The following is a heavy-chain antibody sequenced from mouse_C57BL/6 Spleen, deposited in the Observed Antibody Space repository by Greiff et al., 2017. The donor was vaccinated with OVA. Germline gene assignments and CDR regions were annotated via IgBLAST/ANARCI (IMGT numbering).Heavy chain of an antibody. CDR3: AIDTTAMGAMDY. CDR2: IYPGDGDT. V-gene: IGHV1-80*01. Sequence: VQLQQSGAELVKPGASVKISCKASGYAFSSYWMNWVKQRPGKGLEWIGQIYPGDGDTNYNGKFKGKATLTADKSSSTAYMQLSSLTSEDSAVYFCAIDTTAMGAMDYWGQGTSVTVSS. D-gene: IGHD1-2*01. J-gene: IGHJ4*01. CDR1: GYAFSSYW.